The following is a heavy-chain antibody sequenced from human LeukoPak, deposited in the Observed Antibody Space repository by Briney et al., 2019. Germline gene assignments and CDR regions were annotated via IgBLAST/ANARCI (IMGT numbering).Heavy chain of an antibody. CDR3: AREAPHIVVVTAINGFFDNWFDP. D-gene: IGHD2-21*02. CDR2: IIPIFGTA. J-gene: IGHJ5*02. V-gene: IGHV1-69*13. CDR1: GGTFSSYA. Sequence: SVKVSCKASGGTFSSYAISWVRQAPGRGLEWMGGIIPIFGTANYAQKFQGRVTITADESTSTAYMELSSLRSEDTAVYYCAREAPHIVVVTAINGFFDNWFDPWGQGTLVTVSS.